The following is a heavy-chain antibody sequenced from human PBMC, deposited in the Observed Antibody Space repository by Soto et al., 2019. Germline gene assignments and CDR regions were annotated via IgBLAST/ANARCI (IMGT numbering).Heavy chain of an antibody. Sequence: QMTLKQFGPTLVKPTQTLTLTCTFSGFSLSTRGVGAGWIRQPPGKALEWLALIYWDDDKRYSPSLKSRLTITKDTSKNQVVLSMTNMDPVDTATYYCAHMTGGDCVWGSYRPQNFDYWGQGTLVSVSS. V-gene: IGHV2-5*02. CDR2: IYWDDDK. CDR1: GFSLSTRGVG. J-gene: IGHJ4*02. D-gene: IGHD3-16*02. CDR3: AHMTGGDCVWGSYRPQNFDY.